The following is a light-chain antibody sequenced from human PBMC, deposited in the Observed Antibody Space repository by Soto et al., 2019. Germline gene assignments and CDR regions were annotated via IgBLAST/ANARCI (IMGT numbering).Light chain of an antibody. CDR1: GSDVGGYNY. CDR3: SSYSSGTTRLL. Sequence: QSALTQPASVSGSPGQSITISCTGTGSDVGGYNYVSWYQQHPGKAPKLMIYAVTDRPSGVSNRFSGSKSGNTASLTISGLQAEDEGDYYCSSYSSGTTRLLFGGGTQLTVL. V-gene: IGLV2-14*03. CDR2: AVT. J-gene: IGLJ2*01.